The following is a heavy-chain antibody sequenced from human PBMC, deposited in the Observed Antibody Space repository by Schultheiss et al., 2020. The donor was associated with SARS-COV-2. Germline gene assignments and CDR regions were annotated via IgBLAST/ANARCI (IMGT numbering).Heavy chain of an antibody. V-gene: IGHV4-59*12. D-gene: IGHD6-13*01. J-gene: IGHJ4*02. CDR1: GGSISSYY. CDR3: ARAGAAAGSLFDY. CDR2: IYYSGST. Sequence: SETLSLTCTVSGGSISSYYWSWIRQPPGKGLEWIGYIYYSGSTNYNPSLKSRVTISVDKSKNQFSLKLSSVTAADTAVYYCARAGAAAGSLFDYWGQGTLVTVSS.